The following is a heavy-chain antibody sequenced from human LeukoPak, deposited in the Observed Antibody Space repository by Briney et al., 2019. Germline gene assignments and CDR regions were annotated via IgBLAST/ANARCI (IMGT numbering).Heavy chain of an antibody. CDR1: GGSISSYY. J-gene: IGHJ6*02. D-gene: IGHD4-17*01. V-gene: IGHV4-59*01. CDR2: IYYSGST. CDR3: ATTVTTAYYYGMDV. Sequence: KPSETLSLTCTVSGGSISSYYWSWIRQPPGKGLEWIGYIYYSGSTNYNPSLKSRVTISVDTSKNQFSLKLSSVTAADTAVYYCATTVTTAYYYGMDVWGQGTTVTVSS.